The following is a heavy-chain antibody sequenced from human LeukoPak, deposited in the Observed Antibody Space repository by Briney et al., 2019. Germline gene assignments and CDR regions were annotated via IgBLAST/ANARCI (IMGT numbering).Heavy chain of an antibody. CDR2: MNPNSGNT. V-gene: IGHV1-8*03. CDR1: GYTFTSYD. D-gene: IGHD6-13*01. CDR3: ARLVDIAYSSSWEDY. J-gene: IGHJ4*02. Sequence: RPSVSVSCTASGYTFTSYDINWVRQAPGQGLEWMGWMNPNSGNTGYAQKFQGRVTITRNTSISTAYMELSSLRSEDTAVYYCARLVDIAYSSSWEDYWGQGTLVTVSS.